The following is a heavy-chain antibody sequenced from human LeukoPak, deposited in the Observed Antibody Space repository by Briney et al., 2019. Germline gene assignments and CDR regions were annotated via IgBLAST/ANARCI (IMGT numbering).Heavy chain of an antibody. Sequence: SETLSLTCTVSGGSISSYYWSWIRQPPGKGLEWIGYINYSGSTNYNPSLKSRVTISVDTSKNQFSLKLSSVTAADRAVYYCARGGGALFYWGQGTLVTVSS. D-gene: IGHD3-16*01. CDR1: GGSISSYY. CDR3: ARGGGALFY. V-gene: IGHV4-59*01. J-gene: IGHJ4*02. CDR2: INYSGST.